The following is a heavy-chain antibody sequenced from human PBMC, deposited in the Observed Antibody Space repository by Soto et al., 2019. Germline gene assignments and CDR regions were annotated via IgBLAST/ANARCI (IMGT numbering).Heavy chain of an antibody. D-gene: IGHD3-10*01. CDR1: GGSISSYY. CDR3: AREGADYYGSAVDY. J-gene: IGHJ4*02. Sequence: SETLSLTCTVSGGSISSYYWSWIRQPPGKGLEWIGYTYYRGSTNYNPSLKSRVTISVDTSKNQFSLKLSSVTAADTAVYYCAREGADYYGSAVDYWGQGTLVTVSS. CDR2: TYYRGST. V-gene: IGHV4-59*01.